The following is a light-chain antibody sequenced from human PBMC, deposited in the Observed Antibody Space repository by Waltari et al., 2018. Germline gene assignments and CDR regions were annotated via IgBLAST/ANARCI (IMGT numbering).Light chain of an antibody. CDR2: EGN. Sequence: QSALTQPASVSGSPGQSITISCTGFNSNVGSYNLVSWYQKHPGKAPKLLIYEGNRRPSGVSNRFSGSKSDNTASLTLYGLQAEDEADYYCCSNVGSSVFFGGGTKLTVL. J-gene: IGLJ2*01. CDR1: NSNVGSYNL. CDR3: CSNVGSSVF. V-gene: IGLV2-23*03.